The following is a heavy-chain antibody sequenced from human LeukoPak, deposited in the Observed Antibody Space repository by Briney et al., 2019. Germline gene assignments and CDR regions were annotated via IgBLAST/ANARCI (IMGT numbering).Heavy chain of an antibody. Sequence: SETLSLTCTVSGGSISSYYWSWIRQPAGKGLEWIGRIYTSGSTNYNPSLKSRVTMSVDTSKNQFSLKLSSVTAADTAVYYCARDLGRASSSWFFDYWGQGTLVTVSS. CDR1: GGSISSYY. CDR3: ARDLGRASSSWFFDY. CDR2: IYTSGST. V-gene: IGHV4-4*07. D-gene: IGHD6-13*01. J-gene: IGHJ4*02.